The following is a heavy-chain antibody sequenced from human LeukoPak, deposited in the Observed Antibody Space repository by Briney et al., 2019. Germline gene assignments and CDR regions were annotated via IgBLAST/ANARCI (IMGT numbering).Heavy chain of an antibody. CDR1: GYTFRGYY. V-gene: IGHV1-2*02. D-gene: IGHD3/OR15-3a*01. J-gene: IGHJ4*02. Sequence: ASVKVSCKASGYTFRGYYMHWVRQAPVQGLEWMGWINPNSGGTNYAQKFQGRVTMTRDTSISTAYMELRSLRFDDTAVFYCVRDLGVDTSMIFFDFWGQGTLVTVSS. CDR2: INPNSGGT. CDR3: VRDLGVDTSMIFFDF.